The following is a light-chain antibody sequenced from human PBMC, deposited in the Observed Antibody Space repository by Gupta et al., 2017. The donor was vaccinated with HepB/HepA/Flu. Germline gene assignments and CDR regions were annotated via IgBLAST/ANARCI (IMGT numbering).Light chain of an antibody. CDR2: DAS. CDR3: QQRSNWPRT. Sequence: IVLTQSPATLSLSPGERATLSCRASQSVSSYLAWYQQKPGQAPRLLIYDASNRATGIPARLSGSGSGTEFTLTISSLEPEDFAVYYCQQRSNWPRTFGGGTKVEIK. V-gene: IGKV3-11*01. CDR1: QSVSSY. J-gene: IGKJ4*01.